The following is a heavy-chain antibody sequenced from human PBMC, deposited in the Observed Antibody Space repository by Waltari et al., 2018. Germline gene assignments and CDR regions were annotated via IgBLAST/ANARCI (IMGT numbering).Heavy chain of an antibody. CDR3: ANSDFDC. CDR1: GFIFSTYG. J-gene: IGHJ4*02. V-gene: IGHV3-33*08. CDR2: IWYDGSNK. Sequence: QVQLVESGGGVVQPGRSLRLSCAASGFIFSTYGMHWVRQAPGQGPEWVAVIWYDGSNKYYADAVKGRFTISRDNSQNTLYLQMNSLGAEDTAMYYCANSDFDCFGQGTLVTVAS.